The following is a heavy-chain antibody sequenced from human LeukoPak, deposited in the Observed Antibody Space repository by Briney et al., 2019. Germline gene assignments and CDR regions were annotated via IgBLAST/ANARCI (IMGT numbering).Heavy chain of an antibody. J-gene: IGHJ4*02. CDR2: ISYNGDTT. CDR1: GFTFRSYA. CDR3: ARELSTKYSSDY. Sequence: SGRSLRLSCAASGFTFRSYAMHWARQAPGKGLEWISFISYNGDTTYYADSVKGRFTISRDNSKSTVYLQMNSLKSDDTAVYYCARELSTKYSSDYWGQGTLVTVSS. V-gene: IGHV3-30-3*01. D-gene: IGHD2-15*01.